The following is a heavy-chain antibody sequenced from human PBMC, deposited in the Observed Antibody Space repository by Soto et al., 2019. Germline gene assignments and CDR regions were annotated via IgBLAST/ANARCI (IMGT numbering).Heavy chain of an antibody. Sequence: QGLEWMGWINPNSGGTNYAQKFQGWVTMTRDTSISTAYMELSRLRSDDTAVYYCARSKTTVRGVDPKDYSYMDVWGKGTSVTVYS. V-gene: IGHV1-2*04. D-gene: IGHD3-10*01. CDR2: INPNSGGT. J-gene: IGHJ6*03. CDR3: ARSKTTVRGVDPKDYSYMDV.